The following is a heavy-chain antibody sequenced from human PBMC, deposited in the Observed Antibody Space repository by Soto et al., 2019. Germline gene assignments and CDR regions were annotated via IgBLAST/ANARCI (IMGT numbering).Heavy chain of an antibody. V-gene: IGHV3-7*01. CDR1: GFTFSSYW. Sequence: GGSLRLSCAASGFTFSSYWMSWVRQAPGKGLEWVANIKQDGSEKYYVDSVKGRFTISRENAKNSLYLQMNSLRAEDTAVYYCARVGTAYYYYYGMDVWGPGTTLTVSS. CDR2: IKQDGSEK. D-gene: IGHD2-8*02. CDR3: ARVGTAYYYYYGMDV. J-gene: IGHJ6*02.